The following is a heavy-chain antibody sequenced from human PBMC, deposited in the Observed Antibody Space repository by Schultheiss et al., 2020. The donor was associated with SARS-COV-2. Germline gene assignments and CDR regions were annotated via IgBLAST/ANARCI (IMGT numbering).Heavy chain of an antibody. CDR3: ASVGTGTTSPFDY. V-gene: IGHV3-23*01. CDR2: ISGSGGST. D-gene: IGHD1-7*01. J-gene: IGHJ4*02. CDR1: GFTFGDYA. Sequence: GESLKISCTASGFTFGDYAMSWFRQAPGKGLEWVSAISGSGGSTYYADSVKGRFTISRDNAKNSLYLQMNSLRAEDTAVYYCASVGTGTTSPFDYWGQGTLVTVSS.